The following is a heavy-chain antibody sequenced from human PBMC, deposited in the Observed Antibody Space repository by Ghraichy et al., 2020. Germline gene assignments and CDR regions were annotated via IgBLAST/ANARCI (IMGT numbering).Heavy chain of an antibody. CDR1: GFTFSSYS. Sequence: GGSLRLSCAASGFTFSSYSMNWVRQAPGKGLEWVSSISSSSSYIYYADSVKGRFTISRDNAKNSLYLQMNSLRAEDTAVYYCARDPKAHDFWSGSQYYYGMDVWGQGTTVTVSS. J-gene: IGHJ6*02. CDR2: ISSSSSYI. V-gene: IGHV3-21*01. CDR3: ARDPKAHDFWSGSQYYYGMDV. D-gene: IGHD3-3*01.